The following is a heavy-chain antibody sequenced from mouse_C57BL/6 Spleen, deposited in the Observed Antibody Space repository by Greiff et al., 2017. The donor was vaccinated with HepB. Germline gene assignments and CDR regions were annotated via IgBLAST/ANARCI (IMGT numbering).Heavy chain of an antibody. CDR2: IDPSDSYT. CDR3: ARGNYSNYPFAY. D-gene: IGHD2-5*01. CDR1: GYTFTSYW. Sequence: QVQLKQPGAELVMPGASVKLSCKASGYTFTSYWMHWVKQRPGQGLEWIGEIDPSDSYTNYNQKFKGKSTLTVDKSSSTAYMQLSSLTSEDSAVYYCARGNYSNYPFAYWGQGTLVTVSA. V-gene: IGHV1-69*01. J-gene: IGHJ3*01.